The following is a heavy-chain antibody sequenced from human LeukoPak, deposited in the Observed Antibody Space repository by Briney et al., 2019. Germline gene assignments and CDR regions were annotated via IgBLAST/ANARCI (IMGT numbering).Heavy chain of an antibody. V-gene: IGHV1-69*05. J-gene: IGHJ6*03. CDR3: ARDPRWLQFYYYYYYMDV. D-gene: IGHD5-24*01. Sequence: GASVKVSCKASGGTFSSYAISWVRQAPGQGLEWMGGIIPIFGTANYAQKFQGRVTITTDESTSTAYMELSSLRSEDTAVYYCARDPRWLQFYYYYYYMDVWGKGTTVTVSS. CDR1: GGTFSSYA. CDR2: IIPIFGTA.